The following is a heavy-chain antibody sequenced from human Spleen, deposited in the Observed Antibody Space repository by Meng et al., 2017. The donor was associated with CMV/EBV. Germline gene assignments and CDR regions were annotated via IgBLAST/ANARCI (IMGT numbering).Heavy chain of an antibody. D-gene: IGHD2-2*02. Sequence: SETLSLTCTVSGGSIRSSSYYWGWIRQPPGKGLEWIGTIFYSGTTYYNPSLKSRVTISEDTSKNQFSLNLTSLTAADTAVYYCGRASGVFCSSANCYRGGADVWGQGITVTVSS. CDR2: IFYSGTT. V-gene: IGHV4-39*07. J-gene: IGHJ6*02. CDR3: GRASGVFCSSANCYRGGADV. CDR1: GGSIRSSSYY.